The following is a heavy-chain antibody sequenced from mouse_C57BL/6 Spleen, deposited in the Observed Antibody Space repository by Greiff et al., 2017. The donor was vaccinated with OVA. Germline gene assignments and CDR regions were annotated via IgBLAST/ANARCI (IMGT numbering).Heavy chain of an antibody. CDR2: ISYDGSN. Sequence: VQLQQSGPGLVKPSQSLSLTCSVTGYSITSGYYWNWIRQFPGNKLEWMGYISYDGSNNYNPSLKNRISITRDTSKNQFFLKLNSVTTEDTATYYCARRGDLDFDYWGQGTTLTVSS. CDR1: GYSITSGYY. J-gene: IGHJ2*01. V-gene: IGHV3-6*01. D-gene: IGHD3-3*01. CDR3: ARRGDLDFDY.